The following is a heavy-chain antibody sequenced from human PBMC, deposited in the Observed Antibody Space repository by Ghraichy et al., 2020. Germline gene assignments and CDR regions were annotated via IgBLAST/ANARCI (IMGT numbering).Heavy chain of an antibody. CDR1: GGSFSGYY. D-gene: IGHD2-2*01. CDR2: INHSGST. V-gene: IGHV4-34*01. CDR3: AARGYCSSTSCYLSTLDY. J-gene: IGHJ4*02. Sequence: SETLSLTCAVYGGSFSGYYWSWIRQPPGKGLEWIGEINHSGSTNYNPSLKSRVTISVDTSKNQFSLKLSSVTAADTAVYYCAARGYCSSTSCYLSTLDYWGQGTLVTVSS.